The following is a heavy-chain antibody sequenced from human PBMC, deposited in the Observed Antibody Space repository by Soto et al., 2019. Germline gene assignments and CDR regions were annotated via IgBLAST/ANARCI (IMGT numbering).Heavy chain of an antibody. CDR3: ARDMGPSGAYGY. CDR2: IDPDGSQK. V-gene: IGHV3-7*03. CDR1: GFTFSTYC. D-gene: IGHD1-26*01. Sequence: EVQLVDSGGDLVQPGGSLRLSCAASGFTFSTYCMSWVRQAPGKGLEWVANIDPDGSQKYYVDSVKGRFTISRDNAKHSLYLQMNSLRAAGTAVYYCARDMGPSGAYGYWGQGTLVNVSS. J-gene: IGHJ4*02.